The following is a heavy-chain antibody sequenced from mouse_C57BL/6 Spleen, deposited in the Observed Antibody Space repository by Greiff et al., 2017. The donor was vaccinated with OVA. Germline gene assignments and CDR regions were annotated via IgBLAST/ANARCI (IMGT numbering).Heavy chain of an antibody. CDR1: GYAFSSSW. CDR3: ARGDFDY. J-gene: IGHJ2*01. Sequence: QVQLQQSGPELVKPGASVKISCKASGYAFSSSWMNWVKQRPGKGLEWIGRIYPGDGDTNYIGKFKGKATLTADKSSSTAYMQLSSLTSEDSAVYFCARGDFDYWGQGTTLTVSS. V-gene: IGHV1-82*01. CDR2: IYPGDGDT.